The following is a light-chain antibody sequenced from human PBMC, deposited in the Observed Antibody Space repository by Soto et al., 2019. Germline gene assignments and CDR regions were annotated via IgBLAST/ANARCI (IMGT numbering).Light chain of an antibody. CDR2: KAS. V-gene: IGKV1-5*03. J-gene: IGKJ4*01. CDR3: QQYECYPMT. Sequence: DSQMTQYPSTLSASIGDRVTITCRASQSISSWLAWYQQKPGKAPKLLISKASTLQSGLPPRFSGSGSGTEFTLTISSLQTDDFATYYCQQYECYPMTFGGGTKVEIK. CDR1: QSISSW.